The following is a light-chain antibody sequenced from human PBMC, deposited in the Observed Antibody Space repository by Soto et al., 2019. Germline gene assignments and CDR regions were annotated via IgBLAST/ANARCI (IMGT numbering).Light chain of an antibody. CDR2: GAS. Sequence: EIVLTQSPGTLSLSPGERATLSCRASQSVISSFLAWYQQKPGQAPRLLIYGASSRATGIPDRFSGGGSGTDFTLTISRLEPEDFAVYYCQLYGSSFIFGPGTKVDIK. V-gene: IGKV3-20*01. CDR1: QSVISSF. CDR3: QLYGSSFI. J-gene: IGKJ3*01.